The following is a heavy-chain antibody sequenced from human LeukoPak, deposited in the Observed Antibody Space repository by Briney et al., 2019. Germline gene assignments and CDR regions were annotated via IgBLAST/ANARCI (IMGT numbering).Heavy chain of an antibody. D-gene: IGHD2-2*01. CDR2: ISAYNGTT. CDR3: ARVLGYCSSTSCYEIYNWFDP. Sequence: ASVKVSCKASGYTFISYGISWVRQAPGQGLEWMGWISAYNGTTNYAQKLQGRVTMTTDTSTSTAYMELRSLRSDDTAVYYCARVLGYCSSTSCYEIYNWFDPWGQGTLVTVSS. J-gene: IGHJ5*02. V-gene: IGHV1-18*01. CDR1: GYTFISYG.